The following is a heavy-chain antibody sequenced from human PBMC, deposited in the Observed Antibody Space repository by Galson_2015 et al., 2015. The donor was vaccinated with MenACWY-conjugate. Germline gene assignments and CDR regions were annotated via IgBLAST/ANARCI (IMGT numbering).Heavy chain of an antibody. J-gene: IGHJ6*02. V-gene: IGHV5-51*01. CDR3: ARHPPGGRGMDV. D-gene: IGHD1-26*01. CDR2: IDPVNSNV. Sequence: QSGAEVKKPGESLKISCKGSGYRFINYWIGWVRQMPGKGLQWMGLIDPVNSNVRYSPSFQGQVTIPADKSISTAYLQLHSLQASDTAMYYCARHPPGGRGMDVWGQGTTVTVSS. CDR1: GYRFINYW.